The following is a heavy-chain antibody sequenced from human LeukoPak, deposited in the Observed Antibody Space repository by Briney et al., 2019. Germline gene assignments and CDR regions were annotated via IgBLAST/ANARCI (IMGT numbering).Heavy chain of an antibody. CDR2: IYPGDSDT. CDR3: ASTTLGYCSGGSCYPVGFDY. V-gene: IGHV5-51*01. J-gene: IGHJ4*02. Sequence: GESLKISCKGSGYSFTSYWIGWVRQMPAKGLEWMGIIYPGDSDTRYSPSFQGQVTISADKSISTAYLQWSSLKASDTAMYYCASTTLGYCSGGSCYPVGFDYWGQGTLVTVSS. CDR1: GYSFTSYW. D-gene: IGHD2-15*01.